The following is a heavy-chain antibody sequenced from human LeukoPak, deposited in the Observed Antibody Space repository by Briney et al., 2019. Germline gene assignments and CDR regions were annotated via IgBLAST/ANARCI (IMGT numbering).Heavy chain of an antibody. D-gene: IGHD5-18*01. CDR3: AFTAMDYYFDY. V-gene: IGHV3-23*01. CDR2: ISGSGGRT. Sequence: QPGGSLRLSCAASGFSFSSCAMSWVRQAPGKGLEWVSAISGSGGRTYYADSVKGRFTISRDNSKNTLYLQMNSLRAEDTAVYYCAFTAMDYYFDYWGQGTLVTVSS. J-gene: IGHJ4*02. CDR1: GFSFSSCA.